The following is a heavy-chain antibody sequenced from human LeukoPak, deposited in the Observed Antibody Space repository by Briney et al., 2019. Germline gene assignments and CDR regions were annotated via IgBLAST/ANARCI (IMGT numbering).Heavy chain of an antibody. D-gene: IGHD6-19*01. J-gene: IGHJ4*02. CDR1: GGSISSSSYY. Sequence: SSETLSLTCTVSGGSISSSSYYWGWIRQPPGKGLEWIGSIYYSGSTYYNPSLKSRVTISVDTSKNQFSLKLSSVTAADTAVYYCARVKGGIAVADYWGQGTLVTVSS. V-gene: IGHV4-39*07. CDR3: ARVKGGIAVADY. CDR2: IYYSGST.